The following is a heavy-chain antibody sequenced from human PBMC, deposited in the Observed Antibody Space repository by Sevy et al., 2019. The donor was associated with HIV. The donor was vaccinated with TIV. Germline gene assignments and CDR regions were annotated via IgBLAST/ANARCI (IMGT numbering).Heavy chain of an antibody. D-gene: IGHD3-10*01. CDR3: ARGPGDRSGSYPPHFDY. V-gene: IGHV4-34*01. Sequence: SETLSLTCAVYGGSFSGYYWSWIRQPPGKGLEWIGEINHSGSTNYNPSPKSRVTISVDTSKNQFSLKLSSVTAADTAVYYCARGPGDRSGSYPPHFDYWGQGTLVTVSS. CDR1: GGSFSGYY. J-gene: IGHJ4*02. CDR2: INHSGST.